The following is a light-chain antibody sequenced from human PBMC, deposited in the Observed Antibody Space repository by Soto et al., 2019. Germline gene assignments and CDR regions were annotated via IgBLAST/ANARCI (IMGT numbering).Light chain of an antibody. Sequence: QSVLTQPASVSGSPGQSITISCTGTGNDVGGYNLVSWYQQHPGKAPRLMIYEDSVRPSGISNRFSGSKSGDTASLTISRLQAEDEAHYYCCSYAISTTFVFGGGTQLTVL. CDR1: GNDVGGYNL. CDR3: CSYAISTTFV. CDR2: EDS. V-gene: IGLV2-23*02. J-gene: IGLJ3*02.